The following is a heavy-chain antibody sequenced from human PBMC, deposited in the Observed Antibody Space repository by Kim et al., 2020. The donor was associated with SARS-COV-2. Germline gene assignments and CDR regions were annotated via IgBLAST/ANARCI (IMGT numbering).Heavy chain of an antibody. V-gene: IGHV4-34*01. Sequence: PSLKSRVTISVATAKNQFSLKLSAVTAADTAVYYCASRYDYVWGSHYFDYWGQGTLVTVSS. D-gene: IGHD3-16*01. CDR3: ASRYDYVWGSHYFDY. J-gene: IGHJ4*02.